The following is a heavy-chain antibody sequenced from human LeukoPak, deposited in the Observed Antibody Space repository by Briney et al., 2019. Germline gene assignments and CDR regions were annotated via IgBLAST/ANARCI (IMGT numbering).Heavy chain of an antibody. CDR3: AKTPGTRTLNYFDY. J-gene: IGHJ4*02. Sequence: GGSLRLSCAASGFTFSSYGMHWVRQAPGKGLEWVAVISYDGCNKYYADSVKGRFTISRDNSKNTLYLQMNSLRAEDTAVYYCAKTPGTRTLNYFDYWGQGTLVTVSS. V-gene: IGHV3-30*18. CDR1: GFTFSSYG. CDR2: ISYDGCNK.